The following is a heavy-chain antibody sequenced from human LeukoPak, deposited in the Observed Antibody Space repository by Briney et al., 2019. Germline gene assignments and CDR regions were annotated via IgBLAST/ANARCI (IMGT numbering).Heavy chain of an antibody. V-gene: IGHV3-23*01. D-gene: IGHD6-13*01. Sequence: GGSLRLSCAASGFTFSSYAMSWVRQAPGKGLEWVSAIIGSGSSTYYADSVKGRFTISRDNSKNTLFLQMNSLRAEDTAVYYCAKDRAQQLVLDFWGQGTLGTVSS. CDR1: GFTFSSYA. CDR3: AKDRAQQLVLDF. J-gene: IGHJ4*02. CDR2: IIGSGSST.